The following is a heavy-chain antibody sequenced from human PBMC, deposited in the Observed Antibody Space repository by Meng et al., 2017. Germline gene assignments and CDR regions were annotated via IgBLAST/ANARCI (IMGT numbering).Heavy chain of an antibody. V-gene: IGHV1-24*01. D-gene: IGHD1-26*01. Sequence: ASVKVSCKVSGYTLTELSMHWVRQAPGKGLEWMGGFDPEDGETIYAQKFQGRATMTEDTSTDTAYMELSSLRSEDTAVYYCATMVGGSYFYAFDIWGQGTMVTVSS. CDR1: GYTLTELS. CDR2: FDPEDGET. J-gene: IGHJ3*02. CDR3: ATMVGGSYFYAFDI.